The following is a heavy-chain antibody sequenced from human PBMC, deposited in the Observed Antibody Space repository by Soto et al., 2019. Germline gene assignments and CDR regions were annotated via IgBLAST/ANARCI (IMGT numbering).Heavy chain of an antibody. V-gene: IGHV3-9*01. D-gene: IGHD3-16*01. CDR3: AAFKFRPVWSDS. CDR1: GFTFDDYA. J-gene: IGHJ4*02. Sequence: GGSLRLSCAASGFTFDDYAMHWVRQVPGKGLEWVSGINWNSGSIGYGDSAKGRFTISRDNAKNTLYLQMNSLRPEDTALYFCAAFKFRPVWSDSWGQGTLVTVSS. CDR2: INWNSGSI.